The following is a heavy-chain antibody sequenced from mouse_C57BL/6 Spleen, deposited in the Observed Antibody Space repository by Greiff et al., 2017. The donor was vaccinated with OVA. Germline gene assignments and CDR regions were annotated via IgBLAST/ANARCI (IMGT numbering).Heavy chain of an antibody. D-gene: IGHD2-4*01. J-gene: IGHJ4*01. CDR3: ARCDYDLLYYYAMDY. V-gene: IGHV1-80*01. CDR1: GYAFSSYW. Sequence: QVQLQQSGAELVKPGASVKISCKASGYAFSSYWMNWVKQRPGKGLEWIGQIYPGDGDTNYNGKFKGKATLTADKSSSTAYMQLSSLTSEDSAVYVCARCDYDLLYYYAMDYWGQGTSVTVSS. CDR2: IYPGDGDT.